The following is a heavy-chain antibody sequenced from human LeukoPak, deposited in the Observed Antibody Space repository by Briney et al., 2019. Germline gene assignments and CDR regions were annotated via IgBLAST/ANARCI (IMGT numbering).Heavy chain of an antibody. D-gene: IGHD2-15*01. CDR2: INPNVGST. CDR3: ARALSGASRMGNDY. V-gene: IGHV1-46*01. Sequence: ASVTVSCKASGYTFTIYYMHWVRQAPGQGLEWMGIINPNVGSTSYAQKFQGRVTMTRDTSTSTVYTELSSLRSEDTAVYYCARALSGASRMGNDYWGQGTLVTVSS. J-gene: IGHJ4*02. CDR1: GYTFTIYY.